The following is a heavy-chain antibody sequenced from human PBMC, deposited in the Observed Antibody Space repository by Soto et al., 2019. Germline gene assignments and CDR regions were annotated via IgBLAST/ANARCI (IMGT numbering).Heavy chain of an antibody. CDR2: IYYSVST. Sequence: SETLSLTCTVSGGSISSSSYYWGWIRQPPGKGLEWIGSIYYSVSTYYNPSLKSRVTISVDTSKNQFSLKLSSVTAADTAVYYCRVWDGEDSFYYYYGMDVWGQRTTVPVSS. CDR1: GGSISSSSYY. J-gene: IGHJ6*02. CDR3: RVWDGEDSFYYYYGMDV. D-gene: IGHD2-21*01. V-gene: IGHV4-39*01.